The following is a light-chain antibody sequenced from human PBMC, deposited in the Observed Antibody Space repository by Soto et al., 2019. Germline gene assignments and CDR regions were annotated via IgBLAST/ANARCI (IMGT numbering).Light chain of an antibody. Sequence: QSVLTQPPSVSGAPGQRVTISCTGSSSNIGAGYDIHWYQQVPGTAPKPLIYANNNRASGVPDRFSGSQSGTSASLAITGRQAEDEADYYCQSYDTRLSGYVFGPGTKLTVL. CDR2: ANN. V-gene: IGLV1-40*01. J-gene: IGLJ1*01. CDR3: QSYDTRLSGYV. CDR1: SSNIGAGYD.